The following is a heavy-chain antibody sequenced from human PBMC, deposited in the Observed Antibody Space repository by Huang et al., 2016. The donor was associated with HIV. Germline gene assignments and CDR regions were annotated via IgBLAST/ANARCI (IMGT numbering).Heavy chain of an antibody. V-gene: IGHV4-34*01. CDR3: TRGAVRYFDRGGTRYYGMDV. CDR1: GGSFSGYF. J-gene: IGHJ6*02. CDR2: INPSGST. D-gene: IGHD3-9*01. Sequence: QVQLQQWGAGLLKPSETLSLTCAVHGGSFSGYFWSWVRQPPGKGLKWIGEINPSGSTNYNPSLKRRGTISRDTSKNQFSLKLSSVTAADTAVYYCTRGAVRYFDRGGTRYYGMDVWGQGTTVTVSS.